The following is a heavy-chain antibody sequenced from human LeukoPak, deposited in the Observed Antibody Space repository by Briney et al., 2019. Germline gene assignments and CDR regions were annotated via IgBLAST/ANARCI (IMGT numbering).Heavy chain of an antibody. V-gene: IGHV4-59*01. J-gene: IGHJ4*02. D-gene: IGHD3-3*01. CDR3: ARLFWSDSHSFDY. CDR2: IHYSGST. Sequence: SETLSLTCIVSGGSTSSYYWGWIRQPPGKGLEWIGYIHYSGSTNYNPSLKSRVTISLDTSKNQFPLKLSSGTAADTAVYYCARLFWSDSHSFDYWGQGTLVTVSS. CDR1: GGSTSSYY.